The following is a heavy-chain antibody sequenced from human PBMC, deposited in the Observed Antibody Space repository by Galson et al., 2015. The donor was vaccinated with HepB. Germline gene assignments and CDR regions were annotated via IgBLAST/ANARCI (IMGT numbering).Heavy chain of an antibody. Sequence: SVRLSCAASGFTFSSYGMHWVRQAPGKGLEWVAVISYDGTSKYYANSVKGRFTISRDNSKNTLHLQMNSLRAEDTALYYCARGAAWNSFDYWGQGTLVTVSS. CDR2: ISYDGTSK. J-gene: IGHJ4*02. CDR1: GFTFSSYG. V-gene: IGHV3-30*19. CDR3: ARGAAWNSFDY. D-gene: IGHD1-1*01.